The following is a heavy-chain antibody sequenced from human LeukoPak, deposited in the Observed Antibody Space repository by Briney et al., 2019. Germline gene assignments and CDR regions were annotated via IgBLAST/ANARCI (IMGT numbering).Heavy chain of an antibody. Sequence: PGGSLRLSCAASGFTFSSYGMHWVRQAPGKGLEWVAVIWYDGSNKYYADSVKGRFTISRDNSKNTLYLQMNSLRAEDTAVYYCARAYCSSTSCPYGMDVWGQGTTVTVSS. CDR1: GFTFSSYG. J-gene: IGHJ6*02. CDR2: IWYDGSNK. CDR3: ARAYCSSTSCPYGMDV. V-gene: IGHV3-33*01. D-gene: IGHD2-2*01.